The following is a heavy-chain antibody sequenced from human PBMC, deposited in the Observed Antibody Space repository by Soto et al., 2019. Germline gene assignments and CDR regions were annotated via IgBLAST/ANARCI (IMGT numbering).Heavy chain of an antibody. J-gene: IGHJ5*02. CDR3: AKDCFSSILTGYQHWFDP. D-gene: IGHD3-9*01. V-gene: IGHV3-23*01. CDR2: ISGSGDRP. Sequence: GGSLRLSCVASGFAFRSYAMAWGCQAPGKGLEWVSGISGSGDRPYHADSVKGRFTISRDNAKNPLYLQMNSLRVEDTAVYFCAKDCFSSILTGYQHWFDPWGQGTLVTVSS. CDR1: GFAFRSYA.